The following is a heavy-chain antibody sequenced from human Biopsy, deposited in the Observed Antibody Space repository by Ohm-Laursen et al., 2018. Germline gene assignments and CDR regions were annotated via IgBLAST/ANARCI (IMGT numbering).Heavy chain of an antibody. Sequence: GASVKVSCKAPGGTFSNYGVNWVRQAPGQGLEWLGGNIPIFGTGNYAQKFQDRVTVAADTSTSTATMELRSLRSDDTAVYYCATKLTGYFHHWGQGTLVIVSS. CDR2: NIPIFGTG. CDR1: GGTFSNYG. D-gene: IGHD3-9*01. J-gene: IGHJ1*01. V-gene: IGHV1-69*06. CDR3: ATKLTGYFHH.